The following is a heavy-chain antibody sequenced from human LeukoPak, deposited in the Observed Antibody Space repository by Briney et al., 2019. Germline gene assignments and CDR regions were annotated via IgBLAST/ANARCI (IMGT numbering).Heavy chain of an antibody. CDR3: ARLPRSAWFDP. J-gene: IGHJ5*02. V-gene: IGHV4-34*01. Sequence: SETLSLTCAVYGGSFSGYYWSWIRQPPGKGLEWIGEINHSGSTYYNPSLKSRVTISVDTSKNQFSLKLSSVTAADTAVYYCARLPRSAWFDPWGQGTLVTVSS. CDR1: GGSFSGYY. CDR2: INHSGST. D-gene: IGHD3-10*01.